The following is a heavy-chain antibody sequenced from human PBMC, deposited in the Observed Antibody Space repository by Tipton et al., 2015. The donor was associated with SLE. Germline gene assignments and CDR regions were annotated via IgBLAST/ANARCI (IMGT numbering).Heavy chain of an antibody. J-gene: IGHJ6*04. CDR2: VHSSGKT. V-gene: IGHV4-61*02. Sequence: TLSLTCTVSGGSISHDNFYWTWIRQPAGGGLEWLGRVHSSGKTNYNPSHKSRATISINTSKSQFSLRLSSVTAADTAVYYCVRDKAVIIPRVIIYYSMEVWGTGTTVTVSS. D-gene: IGHD3-10*01. CDR1: GGSISHDNFY. CDR3: VRDKAVIIPRVIIYYSMEV.